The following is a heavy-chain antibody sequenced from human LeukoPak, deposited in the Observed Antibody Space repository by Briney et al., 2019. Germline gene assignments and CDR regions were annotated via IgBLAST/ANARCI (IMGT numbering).Heavy chain of an antibody. CDR2: IYSGGST. CDR1: GFTSGTNN. CDR3: ARRAVY. J-gene: IGHJ4*02. Sequence: PGGSRRFSVPPSGFTSGTNNIIWSGQPPGKGLEWVSVIYSGGSTYYADSVKGRFTISRDNSKNTLYLQMNSVRAEDTAVYYCARRAVYWGQGTLVTVSS. D-gene: IGHD6-25*01. V-gene: IGHV3-53*01.